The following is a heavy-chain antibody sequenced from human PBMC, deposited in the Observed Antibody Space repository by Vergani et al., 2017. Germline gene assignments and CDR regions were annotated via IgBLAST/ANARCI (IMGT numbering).Heavy chain of an antibody. J-gene: IGHJ6*03. CDR2: IKSDGSIT. D-gene: IGHD2/OR15-2a*01. CDR1: GFSFNSYW. CDR3: AKDLGGCNSISCSYYMDV. V-gene: IGHV3-74*03. Sequence: DVHLAESGGGFFQPGGSLRLSCSAPGFSFNSYWMHWVRQVPGKGLLWVSRIKSDGSITAYADSVKGRFTISRDNSRNTVNLQMNSLRVDDTAVYYCAKDLGGCNSISCSYYMDVWGKGTTVTVSS.